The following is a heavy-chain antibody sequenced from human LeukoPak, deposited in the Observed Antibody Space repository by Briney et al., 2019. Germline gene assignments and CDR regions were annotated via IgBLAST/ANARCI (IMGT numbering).Heavy chain of an antibody. CDR2: IYSGDTT. Sequence: GGSLRLSCAASGFTVSNNYMSWVRQAPGKGLEWVSVIYSGDTTYYADSVKGRFTISRDNSKNTLYLQMNSLRADDTAVYYCTKLVVAALASYSQKYFQQWGQGTLVTVSS. J-gene: IGHJ1*01. D-gene: IGHD1-26*01. CDR1: GFTVSNNY. V-gene: IGHV3-66*04. CDR3: TKLVVAALASYSQKYFQQ.